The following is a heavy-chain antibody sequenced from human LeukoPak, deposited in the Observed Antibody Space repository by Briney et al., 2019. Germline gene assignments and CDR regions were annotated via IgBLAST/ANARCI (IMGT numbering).Heavy chain of an antibody. CDR1: GFTFSSYG. J-gene: IGHJ4*02. D-gene: IGHD3-10*01. V-gene: IGHV3-33*01. Sequence: GGSLRLSCAASGFTFSSYGMHWVRQAPGKGLEWVAVIWYDGSNKYYADSVKGRFTISRDNAKNSLYPQMNSLRAEDTAVYYCARGVVLWFGCFDYWGQGTLVTVSS. CDR2: IWYDGSNK. CDR3: ARGVVLWFGCFDY.